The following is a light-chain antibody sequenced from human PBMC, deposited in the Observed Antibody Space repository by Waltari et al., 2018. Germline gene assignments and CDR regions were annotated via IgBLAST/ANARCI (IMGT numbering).Light chain of an antibody. CDR2: GAS. CDR3: QQYGSSQWT. J-gene: IGKJ1*01. Sequence: EIVLTQSPGTLSLSPGERATLSCRASQSVSSSYLAWYQQKPGQAPRLLSYGASSRATGIPDRFSGSGSGTDFTLTISRLGPEDFAVYYCQQYGSSQWTFGQGTKVEIK. CDR1: QSVSSSY. V-gene: IGKV3-20*01.